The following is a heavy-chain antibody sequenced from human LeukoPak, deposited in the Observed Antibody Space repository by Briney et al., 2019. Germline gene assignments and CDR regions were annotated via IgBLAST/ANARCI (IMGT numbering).Heavy chain of an antibody. CDR3: ARERKGYYGMDV. Sequence: ASVKVSCKASGYTFTSYDINWVRQATGQGLKWMGWMNPNSGNTGYAQKFQGRVTMTRNTSISTAYMELSSLRSEDTAVYYCARERKGYYGMDVWGQGTTVTVSS. CDR2: MNPNSGNT. J-gene: IGHJ6*02. CDR1: GYTFTSYD. V-gene: IGHV1-8*01.